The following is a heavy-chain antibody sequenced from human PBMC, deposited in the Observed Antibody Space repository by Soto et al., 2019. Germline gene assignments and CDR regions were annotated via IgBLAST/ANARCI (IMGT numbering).Heavy chain of an antibody. CDR2: ISYDGSNK. Sequence: QVQLVESGGGVVQPGRSLRLSCAASGFTFSSYAMHWVRQAPGKGLEWVAVISYDGSNKYYADSVKGRFTISRDNSKNTLYLQMNSLRAEDTAVYYCARSPGYCSGGSCFPVFDYYYGMDVWGQGTTLTVSS. J-gene: IGHJ6*02. V-gene: IGHV3-30*14. CDR1: GFTFSSYA. D-gene: IGHD2-15*01. CDR3: ARSPGYCSGGSCFPVFDYYYGMDV.